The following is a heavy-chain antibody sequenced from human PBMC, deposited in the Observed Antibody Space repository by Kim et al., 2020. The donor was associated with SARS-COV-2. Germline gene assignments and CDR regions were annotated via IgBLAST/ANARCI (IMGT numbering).Heavy chain of an antibody. D-gene: IGHD3-16*01. CDR2: IDCGNGNT. Sequence: ASVKVSCKTSGHFFTRDSIHWVRQAPGQGLEWMGGIDCGNGNTIYSQKFQGRVTFTTDTSASTAYMELSFLRSEDSAGDYCLGGFYFDYWGQGTLVTVSS. V-gene: IGHV1-3*01. CDR3: LGGFYFDY. J-gene: IGHJ4*02. CDR1: GHFFTRDS.